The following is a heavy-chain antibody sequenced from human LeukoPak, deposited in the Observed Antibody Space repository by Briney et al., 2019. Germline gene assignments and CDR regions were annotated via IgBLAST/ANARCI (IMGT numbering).Heavy chain of an antibody. CDR3: ARVDESLDKFDC. Sequence: GGSLRLSCTASGFSLTPFSMNWFRQAPGKGLEWISSISSNSRYIYYADSLKGRFTISRDNAENSLYLDMYSLRDEDTAVYFCARVDESLDKFDCWGQGTLVTVSS. J-gene: IGHJ4*02. CDR2: ISSNSRYI. V-gene: IGHV3-21*01. CDR1: GFSLTPFS. D-gene: IGHD1-1*01.